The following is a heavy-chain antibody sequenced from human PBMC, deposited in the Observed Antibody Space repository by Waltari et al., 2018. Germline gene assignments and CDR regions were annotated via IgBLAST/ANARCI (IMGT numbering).Heavy chain of an antibody. J-gene: IGHJ3*02. V-gene: IGHV4-38-2*01. Sequence: QVQLQESGPGLVKPSETLSLTCAVSGYSINSGYYWGWIRQPPGKGLEWIGSIYHSGSTYYNPSLKSRVTISVDTSKNQFSLKLSSVTAADTAVYYCARHGTGQLGAFDIWGQGTMVTVSS. CDR2: IYHSGST. D-gene: IGHD6-6*01. CDR3: ARHGTGQLGAFDI. CDR1: GYSINSGYY.